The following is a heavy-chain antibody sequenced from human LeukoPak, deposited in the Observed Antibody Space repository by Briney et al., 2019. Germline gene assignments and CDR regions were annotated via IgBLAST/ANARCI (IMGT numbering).Heavy chain of an antibody. Sequence: GRSLRLSCAASGFTFSSYAMHWVRQAPGKGLEWVAVISYDGSNKYYADSVKGRFTISRDNSKNTLYLQMNSLRAEDTAVYYCARDKRPYSSSGTNAFDIWGQGTMVTVSS. CDR2: ISYDGSNK. D-gene: IGHD6-13*01. CDR3: ARDKRPYSSSGTNAFDI. J-gene: IGHJ3*02. CDR1: GFTFSSYA. V-gene: IGHV3-30-3*01.